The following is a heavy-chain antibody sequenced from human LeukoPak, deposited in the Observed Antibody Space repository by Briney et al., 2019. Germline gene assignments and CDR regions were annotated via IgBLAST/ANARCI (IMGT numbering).Heavy chain of an antibody. CDR1: GGSISSDSYY. J-gene: IGHJ4*02. Sequence: SQTLSLTCTVSGGSISSDSYYWSWIRQPAGKGLEWIGRIYTSGSTNYNPSLKSRVTISVDTSKNQFSLTLSSVTAADTAVYYCARTITVAGKHYFDYWGQGTLVTVSS. D-gene: IGHD6-19*01. V-gene: IGHV4-61*02. CDR2: IYTSGST. CDR3: ARTITVAGKHYFDY.